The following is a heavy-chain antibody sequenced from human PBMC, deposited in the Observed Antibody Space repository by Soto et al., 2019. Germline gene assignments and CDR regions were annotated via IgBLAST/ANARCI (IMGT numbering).Heavy chain of an antibody. Sequence: GGSLRLSCAASGFTFSSYWMSWVRQAPGKGLEWVANIKQDGSEKYYVDSVKGRFTISRDNTKNSLYLQMNSLRAEDTAVYYCARDDPPVGATTLYYYGMDVWGQGTTVTVSS. D-gene: IGHD1-26*01. V-gene: IGHV3-7*03. J-gene: IGHJ6*02. CDR3: ARDDPPVGATTLYYYGMDV. CDR1: GFTFSSYW. CDR2: IKQDGSEK.